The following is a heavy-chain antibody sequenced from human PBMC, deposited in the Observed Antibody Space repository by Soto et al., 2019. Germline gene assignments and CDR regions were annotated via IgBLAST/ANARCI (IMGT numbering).Heavy chain of an antibody. D-gene: IGHD3-3*01. CDR1: GGTFSSYA. CDR2: IIPIFGTA. V-gene: IGHV1-69*06. J-gene: IGHJ4*02. Sequence: SVKVSCKASGGTFSSYAISWVRQAPGQGLEWMGGIIPIFGTANYAQKFQGRVTMTADTSTSTAYMELRSLRSDDTAVYYCARSSALADYDFWSGYYEPGYFDYWGQGTLVTVSS. CDR3: ARSSALADYDFWSGYYEPGYFDY.